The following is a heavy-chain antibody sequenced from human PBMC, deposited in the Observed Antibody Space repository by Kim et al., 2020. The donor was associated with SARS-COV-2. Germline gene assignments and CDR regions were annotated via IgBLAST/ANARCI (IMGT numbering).Heavy chain of an antibody. CDR2: ISATGSS. V-gene: IGHV4-61*02. Sequence: SETLSLTCTVSGDSISGYTYYWNWIRQPAGQGLEWIGRISATGSSNYNPSLKSRVTISVDTSKNQFSLKLTSVTAAATAVYYCAREGRWSTSLDYWGQGTLVTVSS. CDR1: GDSISGYTYY. J-gene: IGHJ4*02. D-gene: IGHD1-1*01. CDR3: AREGRWSTSLDY.